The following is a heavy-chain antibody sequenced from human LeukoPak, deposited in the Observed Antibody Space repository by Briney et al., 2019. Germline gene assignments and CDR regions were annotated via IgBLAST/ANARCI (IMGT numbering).Heavy chain of an antibody. CDR2: IKQDGSDK. Sequence: GGSLRLSRAASGFTFSSYWMTWVRQAPGKGLEWVANIKQDGSDKYYVDSVKGRFTISRDNAKNSLYLQMNSLRAEDSAFYYCARDFSLDNWGQGTLVTVSS. CDR1: GFTFSSYW. CDR3: ARDFSLDN. V-gene: IGHV3-7*04. J-gene: IGHJ4*02.